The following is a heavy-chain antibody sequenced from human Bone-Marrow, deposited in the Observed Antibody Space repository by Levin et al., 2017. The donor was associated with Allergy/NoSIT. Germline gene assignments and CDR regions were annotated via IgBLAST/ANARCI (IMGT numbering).Heavy chain of an antibody. J-gene: IGHJ6*02. D-gene: IGHD6-13*01. CDR2: IYYSGST. CDR3: ARDGHPYIAAAGNYYYYGMDV. CDR1: GGSISSYY. Sequence: SETLSLTCTVSGGSISSYYWSWIRQPPGKGLEWIGYIYYSGSTNYNPSLKSRVTISVDTSKNQFSLKLSSVTAADTAVYYCARDGHPYIAAAGNYYYYGMDVWGQGTTVTVSS. V-gene: IGHV4-59*01.